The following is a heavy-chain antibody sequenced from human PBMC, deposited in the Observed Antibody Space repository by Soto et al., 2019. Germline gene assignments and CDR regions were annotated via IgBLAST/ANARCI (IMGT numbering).Heavy chain of an antibody. J-gene: IGHJ4*02. V-gene: IGHV3-33*01. D-gene: IGHD5-12*01. CDR1: GFTFSNYG. Sequence: QVQLVESGGGVVQPGRSLRLSCAASGFTFSNYGMHWVRQAPGKGLEWVAVIWYDGSNKYYADSVKGRFTISRDNSKNQLYLQMNSLSAEDTAVYYCAREGKDIVAAVRPYYFDYWGQGTLVTVSS. CDR3: AREGKDIVAAVRPYYFDY. CDR2: IWYDGSNK.